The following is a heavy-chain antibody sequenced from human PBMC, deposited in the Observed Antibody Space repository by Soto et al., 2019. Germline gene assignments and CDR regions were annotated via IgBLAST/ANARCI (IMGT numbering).Heavy chain of an antibody. J-gene: IGHJ5*02. CDR2: IIPIFGTA. CDR1: GGTFGSYA. V-gene: IGHV1-69*13. CDR3: ARDLAEQQLVLSGVWFDP. D-gene: IGHD6-13*01. Sequence: GASVKVSCKASGGTFGSYAISWVRQAPGQGLEWMGGIIPIFGTANYAQKFQGRVTITADESTSTAYMELSSLRSEDTAVYYCARDLAEQQLVLSGVWFDPWGQGTLVTVSS.